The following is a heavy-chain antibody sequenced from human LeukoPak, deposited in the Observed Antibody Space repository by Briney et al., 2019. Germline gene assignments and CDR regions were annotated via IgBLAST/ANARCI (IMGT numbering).Heavy chain of an antibody. CDR1: GFTLRTSA. V-gene: IGHV3-23*01. J-gene: IGHJ4*02. CDR2: ISGSGGST. Sequence: GGSLRLSCAASGFTLRTSAMSWVRQAPGKGLEWVSAISGSGGSTYYADSVKGRFTISRDNSKNTMYLQMNSLRAEDTAVYFCARVRPGHYFDYWGQGALVTVSS. D-gene: IGHD6-6*01. CDR3: ARVRPGHYFDY.